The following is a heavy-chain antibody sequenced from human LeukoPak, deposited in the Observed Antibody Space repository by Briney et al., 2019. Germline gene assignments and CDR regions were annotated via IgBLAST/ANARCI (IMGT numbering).Heavy chain of an antibody. CDR2: IRFDGSNE. V-gene: IGHV3-30*02. CDR3: ARDISGSFSVDY. D-gene: IGHD3-10*01. CDR1: GFTFKTFG. Sequence: GGSLRLSCAASGFTFKTFGMHWVRQAPGKGLEWVSFIRFDGSNEIYADSVKGRFTISRDNSKNTLYLQMNSLRTEDTAVYYCARDISGSFSVDYWGQGTLVTVSS. J-gene: IGHJ4*02.